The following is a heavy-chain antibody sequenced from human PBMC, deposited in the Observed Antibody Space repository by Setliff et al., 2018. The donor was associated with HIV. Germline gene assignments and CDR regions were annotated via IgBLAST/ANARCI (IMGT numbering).Heavy chain of an antibody. V-gene: IGHV4-38-2*01. D-gene: IGHD3-3*01. J-gene: IGHJ4*02. CDR2: VYHSGTT. CDR1: GYSISTAYY. Sequence: SETLSLTCAVSGYSISTAYYWGWIRQPPGKGLEWIGSVYHSGTTYYNPSLKSRDTISVDMSNNQFSLKVTSVTAADTAVYYCMRGRSITIFGVAYFDFWGQGTQVTVSS. CDR3: MRGRSITIFGVAYFDF.